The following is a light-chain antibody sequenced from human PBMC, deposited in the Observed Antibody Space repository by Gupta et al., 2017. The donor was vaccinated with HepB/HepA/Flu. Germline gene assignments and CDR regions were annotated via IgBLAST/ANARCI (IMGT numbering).Light chain of an antibody. Sequence: EIVLTQSPATLSLSPGERATLSCRASQSVRRYLAWYKHKPGQSLRLLTYDTSNMATGNPPRFSDNGYGPDLTRTISIREPVAFAFYYVQQRSNWAPITFGQGTRMEIK. V-gene: IGKV3-11*01. J-gene: IGKJ5*01. CDR1: QSVRRY. CDR3: QQRSNWAPIT. CDR2: DTS.